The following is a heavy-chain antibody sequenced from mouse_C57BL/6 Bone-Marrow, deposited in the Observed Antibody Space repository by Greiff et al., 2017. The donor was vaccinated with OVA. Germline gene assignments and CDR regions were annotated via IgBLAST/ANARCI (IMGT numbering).Heavy chain of an antibody. Sequence: QVQLQQPGAELVKPGASVKMSCKASGYTFTSYWITWVKQRPGQGLEWIGDIYPGSGSTNYNEKFKSKATLTVDTSSSTAYMQLSSLTSEDSAVYYCARFITTVVAHFDYWGQGTTLTVSS. J-gene: IGHJ2*01. CDR2: IYPGSGST. D-gene: IGHD1-1*01. V-gene: IGHV1-55*01. CDR1: GYTFTSYW. CDR3: ARFITTVVAHFDY.